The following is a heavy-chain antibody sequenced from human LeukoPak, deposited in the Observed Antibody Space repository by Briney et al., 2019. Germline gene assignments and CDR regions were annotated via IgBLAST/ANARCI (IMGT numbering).Heavy chain of an antibody. D-gene: IGHD6-25*01. CDR1: GCTFSNYG. CDR2: IWYDESNK. Sequence: GRSLRLSCAASGCTFSNYGMHWVRQAPGKGLEGVAVIWYDESNKYYADSVKGRLTISRDNSKNTLYLQMNSLRAEDTAVYYCARDSSSGVRYFDYWGQGTLVTVSS. J-gene: IGHJ4*02. CDR3: ARDSSSGVRYFDY. V-gene: IGHV3-33*01.